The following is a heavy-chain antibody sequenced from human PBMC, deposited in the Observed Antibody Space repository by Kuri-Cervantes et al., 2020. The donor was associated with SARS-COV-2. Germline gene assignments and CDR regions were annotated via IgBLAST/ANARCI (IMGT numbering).Heavy chain of an antibody. D-gene: IGHD2-2*01. CDR1: GYTFTSYA. V-gene: IGHV1-3*01. CDR3: ARGGNIVVVPAAADFDY. J-gene: IGHJ4*02. Sequence: ASVKVSCKASGYTFTSYAMHWVRQAPRQRLEWMGWINAGNGNTKYSQKFQGRVTITRDTSASTAYMELSSLRSEDTAVYYCARGGNIVVVPAAADFDYWGQGTLVTVSS. CDR2: INAGNGNT.